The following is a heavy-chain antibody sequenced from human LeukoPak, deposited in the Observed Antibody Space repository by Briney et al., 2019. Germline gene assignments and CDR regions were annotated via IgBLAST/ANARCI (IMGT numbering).Heavy chain of an antibody. CDR2: INPNSGGT. J-gene: IGHJ5*02. CDR3: ARVGSSGYYNVNWFDP. Sequence: ASVKVSCKASGYTFTGYYMHWVRQAPGRGLEWMGWINPNSGGTNYAQKFQGRVTMTRDTSISTAYMELSRLRSDDTAVYYCARVGSSGYYNVNWFDPWGQGTLVTVSS. CDR1: GYTFTGYY. D-gene: IGHD3-22*01. V-gene: IGHV1-2*02.